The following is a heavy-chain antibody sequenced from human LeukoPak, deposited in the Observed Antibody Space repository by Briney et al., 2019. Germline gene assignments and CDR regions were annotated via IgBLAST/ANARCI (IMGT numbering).Heavy chain of an antibody. CDR3: ARGRGSYYPFDY. CDR2: ISYDGSNK. J-gene: IGHJ4*02. CDR1: GFTFSSYA. Sequence: GGSLRLSCAASGFTFSSYAMHWVRQAPGKGLEWVAVISYDGSNKYYADSVKGRFTISRDNSKNTLYLQMNSLRAEDTAVYYCARGRGSYYPFDYWGQGTLVTVSS. V-gene: IGHV3-30*04. D-gene: IGHD1-26*01.